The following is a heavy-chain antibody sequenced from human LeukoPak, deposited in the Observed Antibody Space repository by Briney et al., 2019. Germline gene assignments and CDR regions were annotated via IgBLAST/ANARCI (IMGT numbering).Heavy chain of an antibody. CDR2: ISAYNGNT. V-gene: IGHV1-18*01. J-gene: IGHJ4*02. Sequence: ASVNVSCKASGYTFTSYGISWVRQAPGQGLEWMGWISAYNGNTNYAQKLQGRVTMTTDTSTSTVYMELRSLRSDDTAVYYCARDHGIAAAGPFDYWGQGTLVTVSS. D-gene: IGHD6-13*01. CDR1: GYTFTSYG. CDR3: ARDHGIAAAGPFDY.